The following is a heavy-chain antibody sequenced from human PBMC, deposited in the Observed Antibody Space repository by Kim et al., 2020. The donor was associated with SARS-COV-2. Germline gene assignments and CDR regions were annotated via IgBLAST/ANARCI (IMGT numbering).Heavy chain of an antibody. CDR3: ARQAGGGHSYHGLDV. CDR2: TYYRSKWSN. J-gene: IGHJ6*02. D-gene: IGHD2-21*01. Sequence: SQTLSLTCAISGDSVSSNSATWNWLRQSPSRGLEWLGRTYYRSKWSNDYASSVKSRIVINPDTSKNHFSLQLNSVTPEDTALYFCARQAGGGHSYHGLDVWGQGTTVTVS. CDR1: GDSVSSNSAT. V-gene: IGHV6-1*01.